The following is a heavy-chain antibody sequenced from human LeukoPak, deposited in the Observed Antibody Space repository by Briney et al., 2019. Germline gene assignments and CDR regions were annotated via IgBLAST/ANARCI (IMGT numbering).Heavy chain of an antibody. CDR1: GGSISNYY. CDR3: ATTSYYVSDY. J-gene: IGHJ4*02. CDR2: ISYSGST. Sequence: SETLSLTCTVSGGSISNYYWSWIRQPPGKGLEWIGYISYSGSTNYNPSLKSRVTISIETSKNQFSLKLSSVTAADTAVYYCATTSYYVSDYWGQGTLVSVSS. V-gene: IGHV4-59*08. D-gene: IGHD2-2*01.